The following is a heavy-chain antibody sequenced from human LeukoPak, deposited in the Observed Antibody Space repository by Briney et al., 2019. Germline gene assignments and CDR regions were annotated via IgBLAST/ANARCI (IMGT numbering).Heavy chain of an antibody. Sequence: SVKVSCKASGGTFSSYTISWVRQAPGQGLEWMGRIIPILGIANYAQKFQGRVTITAGKSTSTAYMELSSLRSEDTAVCYCARWDMNPSGPWFDPWGQGTLVTVSS. D-gene: IGHD1-26*01. V-gene: IGHV1-69*02. CDR2: IIPILGIA. J-gene: IGHJ5*02. CDR1: GGTFSSYT. CDR3: ARWDMNPSGPWFDP.